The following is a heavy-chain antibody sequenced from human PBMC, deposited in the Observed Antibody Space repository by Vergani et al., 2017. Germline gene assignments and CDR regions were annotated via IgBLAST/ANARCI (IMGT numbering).Heavy chain of an antibody. V-gene: IGHV3-73*01. CDR3: TRHEELELLYYYYGMDV. CDR2: IRSKANSYAT. J-gene: IGHJ6*02. Sequence: EVQLVESGGGLVQPGGSLKLSCAASGFTFSGSAMHWVRQASGKGLEWVGRIRSKANSYATAYAASVKGRFTISRDDSKNTAYLQMNSLKTEDTAVYYCTRHEELELLYYYYGMDVWGQGTTVTVSS. CDR1: GFTFSGSA. D-gene: IGHD1-7*01.